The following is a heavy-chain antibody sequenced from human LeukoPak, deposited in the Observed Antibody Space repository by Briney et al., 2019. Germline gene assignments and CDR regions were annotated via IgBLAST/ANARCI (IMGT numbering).Heavy chain of an antibody. CDR3: ARSGSYDYVWGSYRFDY. Sequence: PGGSLRLSCAASGLTFSSYWMSWVRQAPGKGLEWVANIKQDGSEKYYVDSVKGRFTISRDNAKNSLYLQMNSLRAEDTAVYYCARSGSYDYVWGSYRFDYWGQGTLVTVSS. D-gene: IGHD3-16*02. V-gene: IGHV3-7*03. CDR1: GLTFSSYW. J-gene: IGHJ4*02. CDR2: IKQDGSEK.